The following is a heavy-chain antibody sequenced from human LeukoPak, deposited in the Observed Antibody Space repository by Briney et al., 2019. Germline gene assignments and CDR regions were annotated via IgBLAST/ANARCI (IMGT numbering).Heavy chain of an antibody. CDR3: ARGGYSGYDELDY. D-gene: IGHD5-12*01. CDR1: GFTFSSYS. Sequence: GGSLRLSCAASGFTFSSYSMNWVRQAPGKGLEWVSYISSSSSTIYYADSVKGRFTISRDNAKNSLYLQMNSLRAEDTAVYYCARGGYSGYDELDYWGQGTLVTVSS. V-gene: IGHV3-48*04. CDR2: ISSSSSTI. J-gene: IGHJ4*02.